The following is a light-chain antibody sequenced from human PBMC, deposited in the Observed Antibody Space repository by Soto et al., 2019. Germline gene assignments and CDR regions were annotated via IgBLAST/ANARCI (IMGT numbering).Light chain of an antibody. CDR2: DVS. Sequence: QSVLTQPRSGSGSPGQSVTISCTGTSSDVGDYNYVSWYQQHPGKAPKLMIYDVSNRPSGVPDRFSGSKSGNTASLTISGLQAEDEADYYCCSYVGTYTFEVFGTGTKLTVL. CDR1: SSDVGDYNY. CDR3: CSYVGTYTFEV. J-gene: IGLJ1*01. V-gene: IGLV2-11*01.